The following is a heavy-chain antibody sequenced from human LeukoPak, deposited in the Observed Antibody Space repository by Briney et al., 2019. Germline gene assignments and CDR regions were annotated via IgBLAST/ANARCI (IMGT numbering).Heavy chain of an antibody. CDR2: MLGTATCT. D-gene: IGHD3-22*01. CDR1: GLTSYMYA. J-gene: IGHJ5*01. V-gene: IGHV3-23*01. CDR3: AKDRPNFHENSGHYYRRDGDS. Sequence: PLRLSCQASGLTSYMYAMGWVRHAPGKKLEGATSMLGTATCTFYPDSVEGRFTISRDNSKNVMYLRMNSLTDEDTAIYYCAKDRPNFHENSGHYYRRDGDSWGQGTLVTVSS.